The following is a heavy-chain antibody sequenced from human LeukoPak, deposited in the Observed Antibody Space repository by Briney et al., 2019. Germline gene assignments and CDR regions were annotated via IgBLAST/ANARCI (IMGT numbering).Heavy chain of an antibody. V-gene: IGHV4-59*01. Sequence: SETLSLTCTVSGGSISSYYWSWIRQPPGKGLEWIGYIYYSGSTNYNPSLKSRVTISVDTSKDQFSLKLSSVTAADTAVYYCARDGGYNWNDSDYYYYYMDVWGKGTTVTVSS. J-gene: IGHJ6*03. D-gene: IGHD1-1*01. CDR2: IYYSGST. CDR1: GGSISSYY. CDR3: ARDGGYNWNDSDYYYYYMDV.